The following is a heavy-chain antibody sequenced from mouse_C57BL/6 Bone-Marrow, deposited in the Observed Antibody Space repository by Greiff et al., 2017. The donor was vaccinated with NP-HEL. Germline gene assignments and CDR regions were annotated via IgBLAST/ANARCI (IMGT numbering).Heavy chain of an antibody. D-gene: IGHD2-3*01. J-gene: IGHJ3*01. CDR1: GYSFTSYY. CDR3: ANFCDGYYGAY. Sequence: VQLVESGPELVKPGASVKISCKASGYSFTSYYIHWVKQRPGQGLEWIGWIYPGSGNTKYNEKFKGKATLTADTSSSTAYMQLSSLTSEDSAVYYCANFCDGYYGAYWGQGTLVTVSA. V-gene: IGHV1-66*01. CDR2: IYPGSGNT.